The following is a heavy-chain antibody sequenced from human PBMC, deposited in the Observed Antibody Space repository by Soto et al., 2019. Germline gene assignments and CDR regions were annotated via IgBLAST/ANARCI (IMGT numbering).Heavy chain of an antibody. J-gene: IGHJ5*02. Sequence: QVQLQESGPGLVKPSETLSLTCTVSGGSVSSGSYYWSWIRQPPGKGLEWIGYIYYSGSTNYNPSLKSRVTISVDTSKNQFSRKLSSVTAADTAVYYCARGGYNWKGGYWFDPWGQGTLVTVSS. CDR2: IYYSGST. V-gene: IGHV4-61*01. CDR3: ARGGYNWKGGYWFDP. D-gene: IGHD1-20*01. CDR1: GGSVSSGSYY.